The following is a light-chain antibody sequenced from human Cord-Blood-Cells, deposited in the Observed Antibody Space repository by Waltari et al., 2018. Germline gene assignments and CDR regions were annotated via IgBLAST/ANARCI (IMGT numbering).Light chain of an antibody. J-gene: IGKJ4*01. V-gene: IGKV1-39*01. Sequence: DIQLTQSPSSLSPSVGDRVTITCRASQSISSYLNRYQQKPGKAPKLLIYAASSLQSGVPSRFSGSGSGTDFTLTISSLQPEDFATYYCQQSYSTPLTFGGGTKVEIK. CDR1: QSISSY. CDR3: QQSYSTPLT. CDR2: AAS.